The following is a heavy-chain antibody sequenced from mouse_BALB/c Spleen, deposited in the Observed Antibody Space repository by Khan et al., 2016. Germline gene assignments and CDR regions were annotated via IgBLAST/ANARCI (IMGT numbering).Heavy chain of an antibody. CDR3: ARSPYGYDVGFAY. Sequence: VQLQQPGAELVKPGASVKLSCTASGFNIKDTYMHWVKQRPEQGLEWIGRIDPANGNTKYDPKFQGKATITADTSSNTAYLQLSSLTSEATAVFYGARSPYGYDVGFAYWGQGTLVTVSA. J-gene: IGHJ3*01. CDR2: IDPANGNT. CDR1: GFNIKDTY. V-gene: IGHV14-3*02. D-gene: IGHD2-2*01.